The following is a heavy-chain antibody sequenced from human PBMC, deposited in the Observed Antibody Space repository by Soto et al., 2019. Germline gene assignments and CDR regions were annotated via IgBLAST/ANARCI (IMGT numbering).Heavy chain of an antibody. Sequence: QVQLQQWGAGPLKPSETLSLTCAVYAGSFSGYYWSWIRQPPGKGLEWIGEINHSGSTNYNPSLKIRVTISVDTSKNQFSLKLSSVTAADTAVYYCAIGYGRNFDYWGQGTLVTVSS. CDR3: AIGYGRNFDY. J-gene: IGHJ4*02. CDR1: AGSFSGYY. D-gene: IGHD3-10*01. V-gene: IGHV4-34*01. CDR2: INHSGST.